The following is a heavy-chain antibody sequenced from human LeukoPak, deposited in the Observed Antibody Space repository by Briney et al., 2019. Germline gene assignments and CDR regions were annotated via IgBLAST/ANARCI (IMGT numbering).Heavy chain of an antibody. D-gene: IGHD2-8*01. CDR3: AKDQVLMVYAPTFDY. J-gene: IGHJ4*02. CDR2: ISGSGGST. CDR1: GFTFSSYA. V-gene: IGHV3-23*01. Sequence: GGSLRLSCAASGFTFSSYAMSWVRQAPGKVLEWVSAISGSGGSTYYADSVKGRFTISRDNSKNTLYLQMNSLRAEDTAVYYCAKDQVLMVYAPTFDYWGQGTLVTVSS.